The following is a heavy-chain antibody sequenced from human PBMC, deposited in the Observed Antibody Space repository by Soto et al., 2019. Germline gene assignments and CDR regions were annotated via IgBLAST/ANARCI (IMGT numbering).Heavy chain of an antibody. CDR1: GFTFSTYG. Sequence: QVQLVESGGGVVQPGRSLRLSCAASGFTFSTYGMHWVRQAPGKGLEWLAAISYDGSDKYYADSVKGRFTISRDKSKKTVYLQMNSLRPEDAAVYYCAKVGHGSGKGLDYWGQGTLVTVSS. V-gene: IGHV3-30*18. D-gene: IGHD3-10*01. J-gene: IGHJ4*02. CDR2: ISYDGSDK. CDR3: AKVGHGSGKGLDY.